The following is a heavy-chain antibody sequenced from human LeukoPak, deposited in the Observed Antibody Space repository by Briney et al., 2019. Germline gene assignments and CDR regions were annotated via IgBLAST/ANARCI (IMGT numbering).Heavy chain of an antibody. CDR2: ISYDGSNK. Sequence: GGSLRLSCAASGFTFSSYGMHWVRQAPGKGLEWVAVISYDGSNKYYADSVKGRFTISRDNAKNSLYLQMNSLRAEDTAVYYCARYYYGSGSYSPYYYYYYMDVWGKGTTVTVSS. J-gene: IGHJ6*03. D-gene: IGHD3-10*01. CDR1: GFTFSSYG. V-gene: IGHV3-30*03. CDR3: ARYYYGSGSYSPYYYYYYMDV.